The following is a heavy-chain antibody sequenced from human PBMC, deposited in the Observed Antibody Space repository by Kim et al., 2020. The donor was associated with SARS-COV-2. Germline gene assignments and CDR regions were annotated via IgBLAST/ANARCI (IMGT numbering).Heavy chain of an antibody. D-gene: IGHD5-18*01. CDR2: IKQDGSEK. CDR3: ASGVTAMVPLYFFDY. CDR1: GFTFSSYW. V-gene: IGHV3-7*03. J-gene: IGHJ4*02. Sequence: GGSLRLSCAASGFTFSSYWMSWVRQAPGKWLEWVANIKQDGSEKYYVDSVKGRFTISRDNAKNSLSLQMNILRAEDTAVYYCASGVTAMVPLYFFDYWGQGTLVTVSS.